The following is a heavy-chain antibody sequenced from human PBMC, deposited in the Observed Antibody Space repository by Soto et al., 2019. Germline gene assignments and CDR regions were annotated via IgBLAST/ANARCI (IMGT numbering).Heavy chain of an antibody. Sequence: GESLKISCKGSGYSFTSYWIGWVRQMPGKGLEWMGIIYPGDSDTRYSPSFQGQVTISADKSISTAYLQWSSLKASDTAMYYFASDSGEAVGTLSWHCGMGVWGQGTKDTVCS. J-gene: IGHJ6*02. CDR2: IYPGDSDT. V-gene: IGHV5-51*01. CDR1: GYSFTSYW. D-gene: IGHD6-19*01. CDR3: ASDSGEAVGTLSWHCGMGV.